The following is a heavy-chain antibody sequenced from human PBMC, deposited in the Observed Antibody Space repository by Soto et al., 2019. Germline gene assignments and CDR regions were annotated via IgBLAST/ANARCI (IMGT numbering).Heavy chain of an antibody. D-gene: IGHD1-1*01. CDR1: GYTFTSYC. Sequence: GASVNVSCKASGYTFTSYCISWVRQAPGQGLEWMGWISAYNGNTNYAQKLQGRVTMTTDTSTSTAYMELRSLRSDDTAVYYCASSRTGTTSLFDYWGQGTPVTVSS. V-gene: IGHV1-18*01. CDR2: ISAYNGNT. J-gene: IGHJ4*02. CDR3: ASSRTGTTSLFDY.